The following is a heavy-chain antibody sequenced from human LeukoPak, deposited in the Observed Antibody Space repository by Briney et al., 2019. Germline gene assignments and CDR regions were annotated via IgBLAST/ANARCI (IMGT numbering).Heavy chain of an antibody. CDR3: ASSLNTVMVSPYYLEY. CDR1: GFTLSNYS. J-gene: IGHJ4*02. D-gene: IGHD5-18*01. CDR2: LTSGGVSA. V-gene: IGHV3-11*04. Sequence: GGSLRLSCAASGFTLSNYSMTWVRQAPGQGLEWISFLTSGGVSAFYADSVRGRFTVSRDDARNSLSLYMNTLRADDTAVYYCASSLNTVMVSPYYLEYWGPGTLVTVSS.